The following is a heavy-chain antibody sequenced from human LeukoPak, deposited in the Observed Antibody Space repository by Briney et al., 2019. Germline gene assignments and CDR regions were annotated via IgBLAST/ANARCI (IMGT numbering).Heavy chain of an antibody. V-gene: IGHV1-69*05. Sequence: ASVKVSCKASGGTFSSYAISWVRQAPGQGLEWMGGIIPIFGTANYAQKFQGRVTMTRDTSISTAYMELSRLRSDDTAVYYCARDRGGYSYGTPAYYYYGMDVWGQGTTVTVSS. CDR2: IIPIFGTA. CDR1: GGTFSSYA. D-gene: IGHD5-18*01. J-gene: IGHJ6*02. CDR3: ARDRGGYSYGTPAYYYYGMDV.